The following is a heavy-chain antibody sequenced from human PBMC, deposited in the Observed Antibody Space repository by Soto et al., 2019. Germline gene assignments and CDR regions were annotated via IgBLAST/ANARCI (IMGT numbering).Heavy chain of an antibody. J-gene: IGHJ4*02. CDR3: ARSEGYGRNFY. Sequence: GGSLRLSCAASGFTFSNYHMHWVRQAPGKGLVWVSLISPDGSGTNYADSVKGRFTLSRDNAKNTLFLQMNSLRADDTAVYYCARSEGYGRNFYSGLGTLVTVST. CDR2: ISPDGSGT. D-gene: IGHD5-18*01. CDR1: GFTFSNYH. V-gene: IGHV3-74*01.